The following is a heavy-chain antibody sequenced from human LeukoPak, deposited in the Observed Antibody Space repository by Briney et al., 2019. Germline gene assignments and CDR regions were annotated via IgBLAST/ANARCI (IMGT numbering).Heavy chain of an antibody. CDR1: GGSISSSSYY. V-gene: IGHV4-61*01. Sequence: SETLSLTCTVSGGSISSSSYYWSWIRQPPGKGLEWIGYIYYSGSTNYNPSLKSRVTISVDTSKNQFSLKLSSVTAADTAVYYCARAHRQPRTGYYHDYWGQGTLVTVSS. J-gene: IGHJ4*02. D-gene: IGHD3/OR15-3a*01. CDR2: IYYSGST. CDR3: ARAHRQPRTGYYHDY.